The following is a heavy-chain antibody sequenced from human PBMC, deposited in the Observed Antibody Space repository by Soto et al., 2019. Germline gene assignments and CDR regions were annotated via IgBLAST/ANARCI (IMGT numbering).Heavy chain of an antibody. CDR2: ISAYNGNT. V-gene: IGHV1-18*01. Sequence: ASVKVSCKASGYTFTSYGISWVRQAPGQGLEWTGWISAYNGNTNYAQKLQGRVTITTDTSTSTAYMELRSLRSDDTAVYYCARVVWFGELLPSDAFDIWGQGTMVTVSS. CDR1: GYTFTSYG. J-gene: IGHJ3*02. CDR3: ARVVWFGELLPSDAFDI. D-gene: IGHD3-10*01.